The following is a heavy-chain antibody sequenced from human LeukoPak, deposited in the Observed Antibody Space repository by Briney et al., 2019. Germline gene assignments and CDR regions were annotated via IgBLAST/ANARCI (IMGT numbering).Heavy chain of an antibody. D-gene: IGHD3-9*01. CDR1: GFTFSSYG. V-gene: IGHV3-23*01. CDR2: ISGSGGST. CDR3: AKDFSRRYFDWLSQENPFDY. Sequence: GGSLRLSCAASGFTFSSYGMSWVRQAPGKGLEWVSAISGSGGSTYYADSVKGRFTISRDNSKNTLYLQMNSLRAEDTAVYYCAKDFSRRYFDWLSQENPFDYWGQGTLVTVSS. J-gene: IGHJ4*02.